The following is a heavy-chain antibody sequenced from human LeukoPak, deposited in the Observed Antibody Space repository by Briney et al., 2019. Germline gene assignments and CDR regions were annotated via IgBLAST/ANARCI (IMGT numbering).Heavy chain of an antibody. D-gene: IGHD3-10*01. CDR2: MKPDGSDK. Sequence: GGSLRLSCTTSGVSFSSYWMSWVRQVPGKGRGWVANMKPDGSDKYYVDSVTGRFTISRDNAKKSLYLQMDSLRVEDTAVYYCVRAAPSGSLTFDCWGQRTLVTVSS. J-gene: IGHJ4*02. CDR3: VRAAPSGSLTFDC. V-gene: IGHV3-7*05. CDR1: GVSFSSYW.